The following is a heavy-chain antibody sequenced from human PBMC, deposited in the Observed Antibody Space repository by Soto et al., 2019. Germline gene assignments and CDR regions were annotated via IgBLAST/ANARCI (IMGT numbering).Heavy chain of an antibody. J-gene: IGHJ6*02. CDR3: AREGVAPYYYYGMDV. V-gene: IGHV1-18*01. Sequence: ASVKVSCKASGYTFTRSGISWVRQAPGQGPEWMRWISSYNGDTNYAQTFQGRVTMTTDTSTGTAYMELRSLRSDDTAVYYCAREGVAPYYYYGMDVWGQGTPVTVSS. CDR2: ISSYNGDT. CDR1: GYTFTRSG. D-gene: IGHD5-12*01.